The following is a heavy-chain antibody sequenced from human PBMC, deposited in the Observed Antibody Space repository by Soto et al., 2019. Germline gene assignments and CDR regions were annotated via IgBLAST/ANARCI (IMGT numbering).Heavy chain of an antibody. V-gene: IGHV3-48*01. CDR2: ISSSSSTI. J-gene: IGHJ2*01. D-gene: IGHD3-3*01. CDR3: AFFFRAEDGIRGLHSVSAFLLNRSSDL. Sequence: WVSYISSSSSTIYYADSVKGRFTISRDNAKNSLYLQMNCLRAEDTAVYYCAFFFRAEDGIRGLHSVSAFLLNRSSDL.